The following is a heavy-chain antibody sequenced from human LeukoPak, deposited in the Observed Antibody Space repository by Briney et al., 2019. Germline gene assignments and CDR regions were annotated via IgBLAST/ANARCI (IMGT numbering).Heavy chain of an antibody. D-gene: IGHD3-10*01. J-gene: IGHJ4*02. CDR3: ARGQKSALTYGSGTYAYYFDS. V-gene: IGHV1-8*01. CDR2: MNPHSGNT. CDR1: GYTFTSYD. Sequence: EASVKVSCKASGYTFTSYDINWVRQATGQGLEWMGWMNPHSGNTGYAQKFQGRVTMTRNSSISIAYMELSSRRSEDTAVYYCARGQKSALTYGSGTYAYYFDSWGQGTLVTVSS.